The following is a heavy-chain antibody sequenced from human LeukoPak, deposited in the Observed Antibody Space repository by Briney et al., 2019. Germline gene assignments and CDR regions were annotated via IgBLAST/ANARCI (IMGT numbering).Heavy chain of an antibody. Sequence: PRRSLRLSCAASGFTISTDGMSWGRHAPGKGLEWVSSIGGGTTYYADSVKGRFTISRDNSKNTVSLQMSSLRAEDTAVYYCAKSVYHSGNYWGQGTLVTVSS. CDR3: AKSVYHSGNY. J-gene: IGHJ4*02. CDR1: GFTISTDG. CDR2: IGGGTT. D-gene: IGHD3-10*01. V-gene: IGHV3-23*01.